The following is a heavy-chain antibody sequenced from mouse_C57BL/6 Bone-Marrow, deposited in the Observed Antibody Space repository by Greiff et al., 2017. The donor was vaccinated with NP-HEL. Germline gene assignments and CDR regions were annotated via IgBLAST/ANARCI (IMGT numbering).Heavy chain of an antibody. CDR3: ARTYYGSSLAWFAY. D-gene: IGHD1-1*01. Sequence: QVTLKESGPGLFPPSHTLSLTFSFSGFSLSTFGMGVGWIRQPSGKGLEWLAPIWCYDAPYSNPALKSRLTISKDTSKNQVFLKIANVDTADTATYYCARTYYGSSLAWFAYWGQGTLVTVSA. J-gene: IGHJ3*01. CDR2: IWCYDAP. CDR1: GFSLSTFGMG. V-gene: IGHV8-8*01.